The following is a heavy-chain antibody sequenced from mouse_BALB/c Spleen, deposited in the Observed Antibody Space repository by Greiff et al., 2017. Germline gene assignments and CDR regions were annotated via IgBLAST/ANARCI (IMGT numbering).Heavy chain of an antibody. J-gene: IGHJ2*01. V-gene: IGHV5-6*01. CDR1: GFTFSSYG. CDR3: ARRTATAYFDY. Sequence: EVQGVESGGDLVKPGGSLKLSCAASGFTFSSYGMSWVRQTPDKRLEWVATISSGGSYTYYPDSVKGRFTISRDNAKNTLYLQMSSLKSEDTAMYYCARRTATAYFDYWGQGTTLTVSS. CDR2: ISSGGSYT. D-gene: IGHD1-2*01.